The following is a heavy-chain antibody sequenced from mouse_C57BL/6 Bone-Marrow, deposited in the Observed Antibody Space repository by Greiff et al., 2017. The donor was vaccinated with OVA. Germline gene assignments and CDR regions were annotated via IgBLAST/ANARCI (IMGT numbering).Heavy chain of an antibody. CDR1: GFTFSDYY. Sequence: EVQLVESEGGLVQPGSSMKLSCTASGFTFSDYYMAWVRQVPEKGLEWVANINYDGSSTYYLDSLKSRFIISRDNAKNILYLQMSSLKSEDTATYYCAREGGGYFSYWYFDVWGTGTTVTVSS. J-gene: IGHJ1*03. V-gene: IGHV5-16*01. D-gene: IGHD2-3*01. CDR2: INYDGSST. CDR3: AREGGGYFSYWYFDV.